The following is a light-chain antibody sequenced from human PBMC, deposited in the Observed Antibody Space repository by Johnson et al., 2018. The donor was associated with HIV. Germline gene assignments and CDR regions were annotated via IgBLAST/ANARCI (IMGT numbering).Light chain of an antibody. CDR3: GTWDSSLSAPYI. CDR2: ENN. Sequence: QSVLTQPPSVSAAPGQKVTISCSGISSKIGNNYVSWYQHLPGAAPKLLIYENNKRPTGITDRFSGSKSGTSATLGITGLQTVDEADYYCGTWDSSLSAPYIFGTGTKVTFL. V-gene: IGLV1-51*02. CDR1: SSKIGNNY. J-gene: IGLJ1*01.